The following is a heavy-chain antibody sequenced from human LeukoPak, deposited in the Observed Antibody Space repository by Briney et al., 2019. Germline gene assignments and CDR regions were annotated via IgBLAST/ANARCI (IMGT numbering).Heavy chain of an antibody. CDR2: IRGNSETI. V-gene: IGHV3-48*01. D-gene: IGHD5-24*01. CDR3: VRGQDGIDNWFDP. Sequence: PGGSLRLSCTASGFTFSGYSMNWVRQAPGKGLEWISYIRGNSETIHYADSVKGRFTISRDNAKNSLSLQMTSLRAEDTSVYYCVRGQDGIDNWFDPWGQGTLVTVAS. CDR1: GFTFSGYS. J-gene: IGHJ5*02.